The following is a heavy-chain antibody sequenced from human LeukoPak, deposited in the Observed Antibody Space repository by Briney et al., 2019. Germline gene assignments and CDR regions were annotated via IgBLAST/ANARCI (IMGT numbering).Heavy chain of an antibody. D-gene: IGHD2-21*02. J-gene: IGHJ4*02. CDR2: NIPILGIA. Sequence: SVKVSCKASGGTFSSYAISWVRQAPGQGLEWMGRNIPILGIANYAQKFQGRVTITADKSTSTAYMELSSLRSEDTAVYYCARGEGLAYCGGDCFAYGYWGQGTLVTVSS. V-gene: IGHV1-69*04. CDR1: GGTFSSYA. CDR3: ARGEGLAYCGGDCFAYGY.